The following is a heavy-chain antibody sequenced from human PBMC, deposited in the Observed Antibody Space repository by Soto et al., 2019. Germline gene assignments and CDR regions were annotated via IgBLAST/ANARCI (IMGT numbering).Heavy chain of an antibody. CDR3: ARVDGISGTTANWSFDL. V-gene: IGHV3-21*01. CDR1: GFTFSSFG. D-gene: IGHD1-20*01. CDR2: ISRRSTYI. J-gene: IGHJ2*01. Sequence: EEQLVESGGGLVKVGGSLRLSCAASGFTFSSFGMNWVRQAPGKGLEWVSCISRRSTYIYSADSLKGRFTISRDDAKNSLYLQINDVRVEDTAVYYCARVDGISGTTANWSFDLWGRGTPVTVSS.